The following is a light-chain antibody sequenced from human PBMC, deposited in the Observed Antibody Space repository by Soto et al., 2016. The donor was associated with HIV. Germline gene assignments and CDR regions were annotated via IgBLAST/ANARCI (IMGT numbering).Light chain of an antibody. CDR2: GKN. J-gene: IGLJ1*01. V-gene: IGLV3-19*01. CDR3: NSRDSSGNV. Sequence: SSELTQDPAVSVALGQTVRITCQGDSLRSYYASWYQQKPGQAPVLVIYGKNNRPSGIPDRFSGSSPGNTASLTITGAQAEDEADYYCNSRDSSGNVFGTGTKVT. CDR1: SLRSYY.